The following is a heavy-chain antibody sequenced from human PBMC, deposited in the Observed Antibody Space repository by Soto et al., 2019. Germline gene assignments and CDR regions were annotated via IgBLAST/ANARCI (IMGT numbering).Heavy chain of an antibody. D-gene: IGHD3-9*01. V-gene: IGHV4-31*03. Sequence: QVQLQESGPGLVKPSQTLSLTCSVSGASISRDDYYWSWIRQHPGKGLEWIAFIYSSGNSYYNPSLSSRVDISLDTSKNQFSLRLSSVTAADTGVYYCASALTGDYVGFDYWGQGTPATVSS. CDR3: ASALTGDYVGFDY. CDR2: IYSSGNS. J-gene: IGHJ4*02. CDR1: GASISRDDYY.